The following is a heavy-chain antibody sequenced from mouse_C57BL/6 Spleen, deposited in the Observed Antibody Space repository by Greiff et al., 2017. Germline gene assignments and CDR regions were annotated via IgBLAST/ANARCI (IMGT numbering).Heavy chain of an antibody. D-gene: IGHD1-1*01. J-gene: IGHJ4*01. Sequence: VQLQQSGPELVKPGASVKMSCKASGYTFTDYNMHWVKQSHGKSLEWIGYINPNNGGTSYNQKFKGKATLTVNKSSSTAYMELRSLTSEDSAVYYCSRAYYYGSFYAMDDWGQGTSVTVAS. CDR1: GYTFTDYN. V-gene: IGHV1-22*01. CDR3: SRAYYYGSFYAMDD. CDR2: INPNNGGT.